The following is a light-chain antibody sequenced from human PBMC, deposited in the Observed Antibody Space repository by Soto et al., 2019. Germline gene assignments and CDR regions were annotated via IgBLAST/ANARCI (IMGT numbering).Light chain of an antibody. J-gene: IGKJ1*01. V-gene: IGKV3-20*01. CDR1: RRIKSF. Sequence: EIVLTQSPATLPFSQGKGATPPCRASRRIKSFLAGYRQRRGQAPRLLIHGASNRATGIPDRFSGSGSGTDFTLTISRLEPEDFAVYYCQQYGGSPRTFGQGTKVEVK. CDR3: QQYGGSPRT. CDR2: GAS.